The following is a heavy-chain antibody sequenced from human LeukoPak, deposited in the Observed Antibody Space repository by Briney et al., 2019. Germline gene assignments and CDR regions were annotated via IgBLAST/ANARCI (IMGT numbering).Heavy chain of an antibody. CDR3: ARHLSGSQRSWFDP. CDR1: GGSISSYY. Sequence: SETLSLTCTVSGGSISSYYWSWIRQPPGKGLEWIGYIYYSGSTNYNPSLKSRVTISVDTSKNQFSLKLSSVTAADTAVYYCARHLSGSQRSWFDPWGQGTLVTVSS. J-gene: IGHJ5*02. CDR2: IYYSGST. D-gene: IGHD1-26*01. V-gene: IGHV4-59*08.